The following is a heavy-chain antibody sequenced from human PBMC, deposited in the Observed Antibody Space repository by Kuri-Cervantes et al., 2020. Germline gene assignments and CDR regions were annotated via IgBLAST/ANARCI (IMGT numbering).Heavy chain of an antibody. CDR3: AKDHYGSGSSVAFDI. CDR2: ISGSGGGT. J-gene: IGHJ3*02. CDR1: GFTFSSYA. D-gene: IGHD3-10*01. V-gene: IGHV3-23*01. Sequence: GESLKISCAASGFTFSSYAMSWVRQAPGKGLEWVSAISGSGGGTYYADSVKGRFTISRDNSKNTLYLQMNSLRAEDTAVYYCAKDHYGSGSSVAFDIWGQGTMVTVSS.